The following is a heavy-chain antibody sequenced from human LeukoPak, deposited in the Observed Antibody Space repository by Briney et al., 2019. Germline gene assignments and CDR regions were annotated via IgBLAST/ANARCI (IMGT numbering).Heavy chain of an antibody. Sequence: GESLKISCKGSGYSFTSYWIGWVRQMPGKGLEWMGIIYPGDSDTRYSPSFQGQVTISADKSISTAYLQWGSLEASDTAMYYCASAIAAAGISAFDIWGQGTMVTVSS. J-gene: IGHJ3*02. CDR1: GYSFTSYW. V-gene: IGHV5-51*01. D-gene: IGHD6-13*01. CDR2: IYPGDSDT. CDR3: ASAIAAAGISAFDI.